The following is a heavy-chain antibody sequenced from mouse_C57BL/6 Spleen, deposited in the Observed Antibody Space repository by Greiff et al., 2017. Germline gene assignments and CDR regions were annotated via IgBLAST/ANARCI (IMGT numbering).Heavy chain of an antibody. CDR3: AKYEKGAPDCLYYFDY. J-gene: IGHJ2*01. CDR2: FYPGSGGI. Sequence: QVQLQQSGAELVKPGASVKLSCKASGYTFTEYTIHWVKQRSGQGLEWIGWFYPGSGGIKYNEKFKDKATLTADKSSSTAYMELSRLTSEDSAVYFGAKYEKGAPDCLYYFDYWGQGTTLTVSS. V-gene: IGHV1-62-2*01. CDR1: GYTFTEYT.